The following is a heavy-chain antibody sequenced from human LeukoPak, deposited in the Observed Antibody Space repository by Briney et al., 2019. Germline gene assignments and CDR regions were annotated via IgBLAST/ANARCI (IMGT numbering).Heavy chain of an antibody. J-gene: IGHJ5*02. CDR2: IYYSGST. CDR3: ARDTRIVSTNWFDP. CDR1: GGSITNKNYY. Sequence: SETLSLTCTVSGGSITNKNYYWGWIRQPPGQGLEWIGSIYYSGSTYYNPSLKSRVTISVDTSKNQFSLKLSSVTAADTAVYYCARDTRIVSTNWFDPWGQGTLVTVSS. V-gene: IGHV4-39*07. D-gene: IGHD5/OR15-5a*01.